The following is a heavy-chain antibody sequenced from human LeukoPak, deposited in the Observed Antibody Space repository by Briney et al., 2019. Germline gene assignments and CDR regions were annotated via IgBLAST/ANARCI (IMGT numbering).Heavy chain of an antibody. CDR3: ARGVYIAAAQYAY. CDR1: GGFISSYY. J-gene: IGHJ4*02. V-gene: IGHV4-59*01. D-gene: IGHD6-13*01. CDR2: IYYSGTT. Sequence: PSETLSLTCTVSGGFISSYYWSWIRQLPGKGLEWSGYIYYSGTTNYNPSLKSRVTISVDTSKNQFSLKLSSVTAADTAVYYCARGVYIAAAQYAYWGQGTLVTVSS.